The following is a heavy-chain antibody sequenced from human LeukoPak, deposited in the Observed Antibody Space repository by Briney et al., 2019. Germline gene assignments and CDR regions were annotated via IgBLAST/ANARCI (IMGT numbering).Heavy chain of an antibody. CDR1: GFIFTDYW. CDR3: ASIGPAEPIFDP. V-gene: IGHV3-7*01. Sequence: GGSLRLSCAASGFIFTDYWMYWVRQAPGRGLAWVANIKEDGSEKNYVDSVKGRFTISRDNAKNSVYLQMNSLRAEDTAVYYCASIGPAEPIFDPWGQGTLVTVSS. J-gene: IGHJ5*02. CDR2: IKEDGSEK. D-gene: IGHD1-14*01.